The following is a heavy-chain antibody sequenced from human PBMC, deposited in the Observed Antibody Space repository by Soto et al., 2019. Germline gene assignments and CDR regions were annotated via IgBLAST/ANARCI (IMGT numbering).Heavy chain of an antibody. D-gene: IGHD3-3*01. CDR3: TRLSDFWSGYPYYYYGMDV. J-gene: IGHJ6*02. V-gene: IGHV3-49*04. CDR1: GFTFGDYA. Sequence: LRLSCTASGFTFGDYAMSWVRQAPGKGLEWVGFIRSKAYGGTTEYAASVKGRFTISRDDSKSIAYLQMNSLKTEDTAVYYCTRLSDFWSGYPYYYYGMDVWGQGTTVTVSS. CDR2: IRSKAYGGTT.